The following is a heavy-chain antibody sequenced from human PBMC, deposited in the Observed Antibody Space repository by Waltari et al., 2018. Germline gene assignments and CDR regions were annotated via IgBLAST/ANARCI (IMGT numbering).Heavy chain of an antibody. CDR1: GLPIRGST. D-gene: IGHD3-16*02. J-gene: IGHJ4*02. CDR3: ARGYRYASSERFYLDY. V-gene: IGHV1-69*12. Sequence: QVQLAQSGAEVKSPGSSVTISCKASGLPIRGSTSSWVRPAPGQGLEWMGGFIPVSGSQIDTQKFQGRLTITADGSTRTTVMELRNLRYEDTAVYFCARGYRYASSERFYLDYWGQGTPVIVSS. CDR2: FIPVSGSQ.